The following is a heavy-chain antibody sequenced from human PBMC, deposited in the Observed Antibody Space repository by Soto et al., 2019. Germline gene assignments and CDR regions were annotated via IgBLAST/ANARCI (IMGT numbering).Heavy chain of an antibody. CDR2: IYYSGST. V-gene: IGHV4-39*02. Sequence: PSETLSLTCTVSGGSISSSSYYWGWIRQPPGKGLEWIGSIYYSGSTYYNPSLKSRVTISVDTSKNQFSLKLSSVTAADTAVYYCAREHIVATNSFDYWGQGTLVTVSS. D-gene: IGHD5-12*01. CDR3: AREHIVATNSFDY. J-gene: IGHJ4*02. CDR1: GGSISSSSYY.